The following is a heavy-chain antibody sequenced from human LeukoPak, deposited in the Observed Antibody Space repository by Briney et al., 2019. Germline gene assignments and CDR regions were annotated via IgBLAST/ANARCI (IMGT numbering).Heavy chain of an antibody. V-gene: IGHV3-43*01. CDR3: AKEVDCPSDCLFFHS. CDR2: INRRGHT. Sequence: GGSLRLSCAASGFTFDRFTIHWVRQTPGKGLEWVSLINRRGHTFYADSVKGRFTISRDNSRNSVFLQMNSLRPEDTALYHCAKEVDCPSDCLFFHSWGQGTLVTVTS. D-gene: IGHD2-21*02. J-gene: IGHJ4*02. CDR1: GFTFDRFT.